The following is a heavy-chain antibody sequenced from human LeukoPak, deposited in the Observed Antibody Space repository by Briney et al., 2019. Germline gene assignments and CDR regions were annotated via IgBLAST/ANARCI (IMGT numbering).Heavy chain of an antibody. D-gene: IGHD2-2*01. CDR2: ISSSSSYI. V-gene: IGHV3-21*01. Sequence: GGSLRLSCAASGFTFSSYSMNWVRQAPGKGRGWVSSISSSSSYIYYADSAKGRFTISRDNAKNSLYLQMNSLRAEDTAVYYCARASRDSTDYWGQGTLVTVSS. CDR1: GFTFSSYS. CDR3: ARASRDSTDY. J-gene: IGHJ4*02.